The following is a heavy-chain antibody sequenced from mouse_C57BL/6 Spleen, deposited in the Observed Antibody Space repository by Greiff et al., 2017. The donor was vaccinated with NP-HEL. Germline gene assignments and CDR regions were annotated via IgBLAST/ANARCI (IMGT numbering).Heavy chain of an antibody. D-gene: IGHD1-1*01. CDR1: GYTFTDYY. CDR2: INPYNGGT. CDR3: ARSNLHYYGSSPMDY. Sequence: EVQLQQSGPVLVKPGASVKMSCKASGYTFTDYYMNWVKQSHGKSLEWIGVINPYNGGTSYNQKFKGKATLTVDKSSSTAYMELNSLTSEDSAVYYCARSNLHYYGSSPMDYWGQGTSVTVSS. J-gene: IGHJ4*01. V-gene: IGHV1-19*01.